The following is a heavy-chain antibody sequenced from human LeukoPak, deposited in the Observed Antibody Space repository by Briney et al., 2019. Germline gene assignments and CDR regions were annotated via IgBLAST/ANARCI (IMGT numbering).Heavy chain of an antibody. Sequence: GESLRLSCAASGFTFRNYWMGWVRQAPGKGLEWVASMREDGGDKYYLDSVKGRFTISRDNAKSSLYLQMNSLRAEDTAVYYCARDTYRFYDYWGQGTLVTVSS. CDR2: MREDGGDK. CDR3: ARDTYRFYDY. CDR1: GFTFRNYW. J-gene: IGHJ4*02. V-gene: IGHV3-7*01.